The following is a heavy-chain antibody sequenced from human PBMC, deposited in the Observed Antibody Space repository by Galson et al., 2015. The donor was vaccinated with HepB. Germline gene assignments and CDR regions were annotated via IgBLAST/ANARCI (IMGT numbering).Heavy chain of an antibody. CDR2: IIPILGIA. Sequence: SVKVSCKASGGTFSSYAISWVRQAPGQGLEWMGRIIPILGIANYAQKFQGRVTITADKSTSTAYMELGSLRSEDTAVYYCASDRDTAMVLFDYWGQGTLVTVSS. J-gene: IGHJ4*02. CDR1: GGTFSSYA. D-gene: IGHD5-18*01. V-gene: IGHV1-69*04. CDR3: ASDRDTAMVLFDY.